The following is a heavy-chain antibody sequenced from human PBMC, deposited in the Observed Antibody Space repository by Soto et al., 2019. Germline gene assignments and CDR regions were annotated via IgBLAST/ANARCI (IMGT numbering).Heavy chain of an antibody. J-gene: IGHJ4*02. CDR1: GFTFSSYS. CDR2: ISSSSSYI. D-gene: IGHD2-15*01. CDR3: ARSQLVAATQDFDY. Sequence: GGSLRLSCAASGFTFSSYSMNWVRQAPGKGLEWVSSISSSSSYIYYADSVKGRFTISRDNAKNSLYLQMNSLRAEDTAVYYRARSQLVAATQDFDYWGQGTLVTVSS. V-gene: IGHV3-21*01.